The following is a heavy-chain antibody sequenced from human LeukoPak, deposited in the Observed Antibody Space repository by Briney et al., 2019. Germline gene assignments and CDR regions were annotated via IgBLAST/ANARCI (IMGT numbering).Heavy chain of an antibody. CDR1: GYSIGSDHY. J-gene: IGHJ4*02. V-gene: IGHV4-4*07. D-gene: IGHD3-22*01. Sequence: SETLSLTCTVSGYSIGSDHYWGWIQQPAGKGLESIGHISTSGSTNYNPSLKSRVTMSVDTSKNQFSLKLSSVTAADTAVYYCARVRYSDSSVLTRKRSYYFDYWGQGTLVTVSS. CDR3: ARVRYSDSSVLTRKRSYYFDY. CDR2: ISTSGST.